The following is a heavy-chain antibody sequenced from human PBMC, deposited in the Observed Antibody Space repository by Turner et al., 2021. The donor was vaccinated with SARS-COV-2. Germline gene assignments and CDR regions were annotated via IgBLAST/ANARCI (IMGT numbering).Heavy chain of an antibody. Sequence: QLQLQESGPGLVKPSETLSLTCTVSGGSISSSGYYWGWIRQPPGKGLEWIGSIYYSGSTSYNPSLQSRVTISVDTSKNQFSLKLSSVTAADTAVYYCATQRVNLFGTTYYYYGMDVWGQGTTVTVSS. CDR3: ATQRVNLFGTTYYYYGMDV. D-gene: IGHD1-7*01. CDR1: GGSISSSGYY. V-gene: IGHV4-39*01. J-gene: IGHJ6*02. CDR2: IYYSGST.